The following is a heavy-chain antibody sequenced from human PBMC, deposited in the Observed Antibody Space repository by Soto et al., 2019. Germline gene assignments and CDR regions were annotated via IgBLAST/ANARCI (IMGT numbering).Heavy chain of an antibody. CDR3: ASLGDYGDFDY. V-gene: IGHV4-34*01. D-gene: IGHD3-16*01. J-gene: IGHJ4*02. Sequence: SETLSLTCAVYGGSFSGYYWSWIRQPPGKGLEWIGEINHSGSTNYNPSLKSRVTISVDTSKNQFSLKLSSVTAADTAVYYCASLGDYGDFDYWGQGTLVTVSS. CDR1: GGSFSGYY. CDR2: INHSGST.